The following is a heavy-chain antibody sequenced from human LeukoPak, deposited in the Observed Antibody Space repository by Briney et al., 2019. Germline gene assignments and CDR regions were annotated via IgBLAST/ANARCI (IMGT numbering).Heavy chain of an antibody. Sequence: GGSLRLSCAASGFTFSSYAMHWVRQAPGKGLEWVAVISYDGSNKYYADFVKGRFTISRDNSKNTLYLQMNSLRAEDTAVYYCAREQQWLVPFDYWGQGTLVTVSS. V-gene: IGHV3-30*04. J-gene: IGHJ4*02. CDR2: ISYDGSNK. CDR1: GFTFSSYA. CDR3: AREQQWLVPFDY. D-gene: IGHD6-19*01.